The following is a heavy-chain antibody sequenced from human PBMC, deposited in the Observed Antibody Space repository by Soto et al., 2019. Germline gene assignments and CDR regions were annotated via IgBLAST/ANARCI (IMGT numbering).Heavy chain of an antibody. J-gene: IGHJ5*02. V-gene: IGHV3-23*01. CDR1: GFTFSSHA. D-gene: IGHD3-22*01. Sequence: HPGEPLRLSCAASGFTFSSHAMSWVRQAPGKGLEWVSVLSGSGGSTYYADSVRGRFTISRDNSKNTLFLQMNNLRAADTAIYYCAKHYSDNNGLDLWGQGTLVTVSS. CDR3: AKHYSDNNGLDL. CDR2: LSGSGGST.